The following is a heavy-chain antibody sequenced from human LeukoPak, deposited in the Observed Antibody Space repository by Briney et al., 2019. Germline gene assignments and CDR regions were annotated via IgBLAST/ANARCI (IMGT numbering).Heavy chain of an antibody. CDR1: GYTFTGYY. CDR3: ARGVGSGWPYHDY. D-gene: IGHD6-19*01. V-gene: IGHV1-8*02. J-gene: IGHJ4*02. Sequence: GASVKVSCKASGYTFTGYYMHWVRQAPGQGLEWMGWMNPNSGNTGYAQKFQGRVTMTRNTSISTAYMELSSLRSEDTAVYYCARGVGSGWPYHDYWGQGTLVTVSS. CDR2: MNPNSGNT.